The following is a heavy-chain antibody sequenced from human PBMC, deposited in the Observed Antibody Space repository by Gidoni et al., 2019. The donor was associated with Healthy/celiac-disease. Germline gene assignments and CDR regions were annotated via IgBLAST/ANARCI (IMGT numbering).Heavy chain of an antibody. Sequence: QVQLQESGPGRVKRAETLSRTCTVSGGAISSYYWSWIRQPPGKGLEWIGYIYYSGSTNYNPSLKSRVTISVDTTKNQFSLMLSSVTAADTAVYYCARVVPAANDWYFDLWGRGTLVTVSS. D-gene: IGHD2-2*01. CDR1: GGAISSYY. V-gene: IGHV4-59*01. J-gene: IGHJ2*01. CDR2: IYYSGST. CDR3: ARVVPAANDWYFDL.